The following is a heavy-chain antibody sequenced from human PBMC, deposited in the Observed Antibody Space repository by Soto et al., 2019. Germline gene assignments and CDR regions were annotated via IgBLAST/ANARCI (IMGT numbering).Heavy chain of an antibody. CDR2: IIPILGIA. Sequence: QVQLVQSGAEVKKPGSSVKVSCKASGGTFSSYTISWVRQAPGQGLEWMGRIIPILGIANYAQKLQGRVTITADKSTSTAYMELSSLRSEDTAVYYCARRVSRSPSGWFDPWGQGTLVTVSS. CDR1: GGTFSSYT. J-gene: IGHJ5*02. CDR3: ARRVSRSPSGWFDP. D-gene: IGHD2-21*01. V-gene: IGHV1-69*02.